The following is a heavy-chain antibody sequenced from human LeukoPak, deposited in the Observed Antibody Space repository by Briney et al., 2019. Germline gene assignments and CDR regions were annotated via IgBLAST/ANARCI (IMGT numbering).Heavy chain of an antibody. Sequence: GASVKVSCKASGGTFSSYAMSWVRQAPGQGLEWMGWISAYNGNTNYAQKLQGRVTMTTDTSTSTAYMELRSLRSDDTAVYYCARDPVVSGGSCYAYWGQGTLVTVSS. CDR3: ARDPVVSGGSCYAY. CDR2: ISAYNGNT. J-gene: IGHJ4*02. CDR1: GGTFSSYA. V-gene: IGHV1-18*01. D-gene: IGHD2-15*01.